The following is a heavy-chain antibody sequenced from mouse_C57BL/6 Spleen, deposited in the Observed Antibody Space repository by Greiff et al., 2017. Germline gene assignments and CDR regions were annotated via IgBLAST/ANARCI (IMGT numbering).Heavy chain of an antibody. CDR2: INPGSGGT. Sequence: VQLQQSGAELVRPGTSVKVSCKASGYAFTNYLIEWVKQRPGQGLEWIGVINPGSGGTNYNEKFKGKATLTADKSSSTAYMQLSSLTSEDSAVYFCARSEMVTTYAIDYWGQGTSVTVSS. J-gene: IGHJ4*01. V-gene: IGHV1-54*01. CDR1: GYAFTNYL. CDR3: ARSEMVTTYAIDY. D-gene: IGHD2-2*01.